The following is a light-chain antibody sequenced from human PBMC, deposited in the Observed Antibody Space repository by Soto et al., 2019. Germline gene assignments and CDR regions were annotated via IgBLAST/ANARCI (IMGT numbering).Light chain of an antibody. V-gene: IGLV2-23*03. J-gene: IGLJ1*01. Sequence: QSVLTQPASVSGCPGQSISISCTGTSSEVVAYNLVSWYQQHPGKAPTVLIYEGTKRPSGVSNRFSGSKSGNTASLTISGLQTEDEADYYCYSFAGSTTFSYVFGPGTKVTVL. CDR1: SSEVVAYNL. CDR3: YSFAGSTTFSYV. CDR2: EGT.